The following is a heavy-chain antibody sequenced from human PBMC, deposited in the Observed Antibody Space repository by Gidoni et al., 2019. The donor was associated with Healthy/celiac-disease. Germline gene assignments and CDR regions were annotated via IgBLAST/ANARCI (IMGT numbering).Heavy chain of an antibody. D-gene: IGHD6-19*01. CDR2: INHSGST. V-gene: IGHV4-34*01. J-gene: IGHJ4*02. CDR3: ARGRSSGWPKRGLYYFDY. Sequence: QVQLQQWGAGLLKPSETLSLTCAVYGGSFSGYYWSWIRQPPGKGLEWIGEINHSGSTNYNPSLKSRVTISVDTSKNQFSLKLSSVTAADTAVYYCARGRSSGWPKRGLYYFDYWGQGTLVTVSS. CDR1: GGSFSGYY.